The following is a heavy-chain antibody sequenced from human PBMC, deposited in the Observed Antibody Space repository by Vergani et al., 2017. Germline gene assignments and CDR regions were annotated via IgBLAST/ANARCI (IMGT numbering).Heavy chain of an antibody. Sequence: QLQLQESGPGLVKPSETLSLTCTVSGGSISSSSYYWGWIRQPPGKGLEWIGSIYYSGSTYYNPSLKSRVTISVDTSKNQFSLKLSSVTATDTAVYYCASSANWGYSSSWYWLGYYYGMDVWGQGTTVTVSS. CDR3: ASSANWGYSSSWYWLGYYYGMDV. D-gene: IGHD6-13*01. CDR1: GGSISSSSYY. CDR2: IYYSGST. J-gene: IGHJ6*02. V-gene: IGHV4-39*01.